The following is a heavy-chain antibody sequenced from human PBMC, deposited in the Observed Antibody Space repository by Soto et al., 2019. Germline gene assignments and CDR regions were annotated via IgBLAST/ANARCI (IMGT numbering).Heavy chain of an antibody. Sequence: SETLSLTCTVSGGSISSYYWSWIRQPPGKGLEWIGYIYYSGSTNYNPSLKSRVTISVDTSKNQFSLKLSSVTAADTAVYYCARDRGYSSSWHYYYYGMDVWGQGTTVTVSS. CDR1: GGSISSYY. V-gene: IGHV4-59*01. D-gene: IGHD6-13*01. CDR3: ARDRGYSSSWHYYYYGMDV. CDR2: IYYSGST. J-gene: IGHJ6*02.